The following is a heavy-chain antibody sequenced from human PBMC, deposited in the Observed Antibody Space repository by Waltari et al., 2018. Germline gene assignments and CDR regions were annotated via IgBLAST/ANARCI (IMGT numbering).Heavy chain of an antibody. V-gene: IGHV3-74*01. D-gene: IGHD2-2*01. CDR1: GFTCSSYW. CDR3: TRTRYCSTTTCQVDWFDP. Sequence: EVQLVESGGGVVQPGGSLRLSCAASGFTCSSYWLHWVRQAPGKGLVWVSRINGDGGSTSYADSVKGRFTISRDNANNTLYLQMNSLRAEDTAVYYCTRTRYCSTTTCQVDWFDPWGQGTLVTVSS. CDR2: INGDGGST. J-gene: IGHJ5*02.